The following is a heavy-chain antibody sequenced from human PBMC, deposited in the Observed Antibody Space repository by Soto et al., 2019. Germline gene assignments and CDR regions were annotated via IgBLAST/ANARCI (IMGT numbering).Heavy chain of an antibody. CDR1: GGSISSSSYY. CDR2: IYYSGNT. V-gene: IGHV4-39*07. J-gene: IGHJ4*02. CDR3: ARDPY. Sequence: TSETLSLTYTVSGGSISSSSYYWGWIRQPPGKGLEWIGSIYYSGNTYYNPSLKSRVTISVDTAKNQFSLKLSSVTAADTAVYYCARDPYWGQGTLVTVSS.